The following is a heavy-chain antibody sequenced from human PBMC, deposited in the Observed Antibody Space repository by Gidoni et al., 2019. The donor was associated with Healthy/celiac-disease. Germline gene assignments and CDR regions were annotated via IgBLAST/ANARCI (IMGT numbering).Heavy chain of an antibody. CDR1: GGTFSSYA. Sequence: QVQLVQSGAEVKKPGSSVKVSCKASGGTFSSYAIIWVRQAPGQGLEWMGGIIPIFGTANYAQKFQGRVTITADESTSTAYMELSSLRSEDTAVYYCASPYYYDSSGYYSYYYYGMDVWGQGTTVTVSS. J-gene: IGHJ6*02. D-gene: IGHD3-22*01. CDR2: IIPIFGTA. V-gene: IGHV1-69*01. CDR3: ASPYYYDSSGYYSYYYYGMDV.